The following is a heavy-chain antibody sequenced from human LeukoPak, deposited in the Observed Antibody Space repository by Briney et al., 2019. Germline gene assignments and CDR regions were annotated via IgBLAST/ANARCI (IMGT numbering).Heavy chain of an antibody. CDR3: ANTYYYDGILGTGHFQH. D-gene: IGHD3-22*01. J-gene: IGHJ1*01. CDR2: INPSGGST. V-gene: IGHV1-46*01. Sequence: ASVKVSCKASGYTFTSYYMHWVRQAPGQGLEWMGIINPSGGSTSYAQKFQGRVTMTRDTSTSTVYMELSSLRSEDTAVYCCANTYYYDGILGTGHFQHWGQGTLVTVSS. CDR1: GYTFTSYY.